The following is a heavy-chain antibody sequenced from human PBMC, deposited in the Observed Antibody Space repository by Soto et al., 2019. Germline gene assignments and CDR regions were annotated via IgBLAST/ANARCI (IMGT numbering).Heavy chain of an antibody. V-gene: IGHV4-59*11. CDR3: TRANWYSEX. CDR1: GGSINNHY. D-gene: IGHD7-27*01. Sequence: QVQLQESGPGLVKPSETLSLTCXVSGGSINNHYWSWIRQPPGKGLEWLGYVYYNGLTNYNPSLESRVTMSVDTSKNQVSLNLTSLTAADTAIYXXTRANWYSEXXXQXTLVTVSS. J-gene: IGHJ4*02. CDR2: VYYNGLT.